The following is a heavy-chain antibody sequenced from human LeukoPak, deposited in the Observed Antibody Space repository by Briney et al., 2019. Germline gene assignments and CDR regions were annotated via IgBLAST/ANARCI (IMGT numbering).Heavy chain of an antibody. J-gene: IGHJ4*02. D-gene: IGHD3-22*01. Sequence: GGSLRLSCAASGFTFSDYYMSWIRQAPGKGLEWVSYISSSGSTIYYADSVKGRFTISRDNAKNSLYLQMNSLRAQDTAVYYCAREGERRQYDSSGYYYGGYFDYWGQGTLVTVSS. CDR3: AREGERRQYDSSGYYYGGYFDY. V-gene: IGHV3-11*04. CDR2: ISSSGSTI. CDR1: GFTFSDYY.